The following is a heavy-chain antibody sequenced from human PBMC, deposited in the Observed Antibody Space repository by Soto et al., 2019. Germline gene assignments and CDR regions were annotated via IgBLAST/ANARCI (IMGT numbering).Heavy chain of an antibody. V-gene: IGHV1-58*02. CDR2: IVVGSGNT. J-gene: IGHJ3*02. CDR1: GYTFTNYA. Sequence: SVKVSCKASGYTFTNYAMHWVRQAPGQRLEWIGWIVVGSGNTNYAQKFQERVTITRDMSTSTAYMELSSLRSEDTAVYYCAAGPPSDAFDIWGQGTMVTVSS. CDR3: AAGPPSDAFDI.